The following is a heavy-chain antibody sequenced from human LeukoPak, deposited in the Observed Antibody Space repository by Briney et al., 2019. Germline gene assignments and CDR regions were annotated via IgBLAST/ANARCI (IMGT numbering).Heavy chain of an antibody. CDR1: GGTFSSYA. CDR2: IIPIFGTA. Sequence: ASVKVSCKASGGTFSSYAISWVRQAPGQGLEWMGGIIPIFGTANYAQKFQGRVTITADKSTSTAYMELSSLRSEDTAVYYCARGEVSITMIVVDGLNGPFDIWGQGTMVTVSS. CDR3: ARGEVSITMIVVDGLNGPFDI. D-gene: IGHD3-22*01. J-gene: IGHJ3*02. V-gene: IGHV1-69*06.